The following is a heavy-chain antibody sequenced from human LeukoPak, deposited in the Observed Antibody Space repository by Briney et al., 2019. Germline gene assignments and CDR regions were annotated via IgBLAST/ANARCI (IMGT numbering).Heavy chain of an antibody. CDR1: GGTFSSYA. D-gene: IGHD3-10*01. CDR3: ARGSGSQNYYYYYYMDV. V-gene: IGHV1-69*13. J-gene: IGHJ6*03. CDR2: IIPIFGTA. Sequence: SVKVSCKASGGTFSSYAISWVRQAPGQGLEWMGGIIPIFGTASYAQKFQGRVTITADESTSTAYMELSSLRSEDTAVYYCARGSGSQNYYYYYYMDVWGKGTTVTVSS.